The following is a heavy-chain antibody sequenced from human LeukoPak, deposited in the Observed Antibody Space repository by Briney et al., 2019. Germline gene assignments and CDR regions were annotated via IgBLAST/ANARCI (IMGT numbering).Heavy chain of an antibody. CDR3: ARRGRNSSGWQDYL. V-gene: IGHV4-59*01. J-gene: IGHJ4*02. CDR1: GGSISSYY. Sequence: SETLSLTCTVSGGSISSYYWSWIRQPPGKGLEWIANIYHTGSTNYNPSLSSRVTISIDTAKNQFSLKLTSVTAADTAVYYCARRGRNSSGWQDYLWGEGTLVTVSS. D-gene: IGHD6-25*01. CDR2: IYHTGST.